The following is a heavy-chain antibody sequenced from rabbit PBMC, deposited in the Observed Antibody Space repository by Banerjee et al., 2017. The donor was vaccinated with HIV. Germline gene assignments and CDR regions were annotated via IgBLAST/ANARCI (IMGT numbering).Heavy chain of an antibody. J-gene: IGHJ4*01. Sequence: APGKGLEWIAYIYPNYDSTDYASWVNGRFTISSDNAQNTVDLQMNSLTAADTATYFCARPGVAGYGYAIYFSLWGPGTLVTVS. V-gene: IGHV1S8*01. D-gene: IGHD6-1*01. CDR2: IYPNYDST. CDR3: ARPGVAGYGYAIYFSL.